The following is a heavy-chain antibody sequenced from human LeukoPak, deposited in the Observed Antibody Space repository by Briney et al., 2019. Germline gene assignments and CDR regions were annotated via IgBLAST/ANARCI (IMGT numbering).Heavy chain of an antibody. Sequence: PGGSLRLSCAASGFTFDDYAMHWVRQAPGKGLEWVSGISWNSGNIDYADSVKGRFTISRDNAKISLYLQMNSLRAEDTAVYYCARGTGGDYHFDYWGQGTLVTVSS. J-gene: IGHJ4*02. V-gene: IGHV3-9*01. CDR2: ISWNSGNI. D-gene: IGHD4-17*01. CDR1: GFTFDDYA. CDR3: ARGTGGDYHFDY.